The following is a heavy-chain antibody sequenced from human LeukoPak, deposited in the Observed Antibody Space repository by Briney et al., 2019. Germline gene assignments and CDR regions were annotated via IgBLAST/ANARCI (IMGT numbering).Heavy chain of an antibody. Sequence: SETLSLTCAVYGGSFSGYYWSWIRQPPGKGLEWIGEINHSGSSNYNPSLKSRVTISVDTSKNQFSLKLSSVTAADTAVYYCARGITIFGVVSWYNWFDPWGQGTLVTVSS. V-gene: IGHV4-34*01. D-gene: IGHD3-3*01. CDR3: ARGITIFGVVSWYNWFDP. CDR1: GGSFSGYY. J-gene: IGHJ5*02. CDR2: INHSGSS.